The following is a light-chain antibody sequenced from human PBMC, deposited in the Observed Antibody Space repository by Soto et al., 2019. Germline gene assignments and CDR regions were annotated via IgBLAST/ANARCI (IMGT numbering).Light chain of an antibody. Sequence: DINMTQSPSTLSSSVGDRVTITCRASQSISIWLAWYQQKPGRAPNLLIYGTSSLKSGVPSRFSGSGSGTEFTLTISSLQPDDFATYYCQHYKDYSWTFGQGTKVEIK. CDR3: QHYKDYSWT. CDR1: QSISIW. J-gene: IGKJ1*01. V-gene: IGKV1-5*03. CDR2: GTS.